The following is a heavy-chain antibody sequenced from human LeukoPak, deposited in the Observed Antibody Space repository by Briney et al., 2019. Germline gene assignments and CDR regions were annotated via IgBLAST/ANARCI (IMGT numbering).Heavy chain of an antibody. CDR2: IIPIFVTA. V-gene: IGHV1-69*06. Sequence: GTSVKVSCKASGGTFSSYAISWGRQAPGQGLGWWGGIIPIFVTANYAQKFQGRVTITADKSTSTAYMELSSLRSEDTAVYYCARDGDCSGGSCPLDYWGQGTLVTVSS. CDR3: ARDGDCSGGSCPLDY. J-gene: IGHJ4*02. D-gene: IGHD2-15*01. CDR1: GGTFSSYA.